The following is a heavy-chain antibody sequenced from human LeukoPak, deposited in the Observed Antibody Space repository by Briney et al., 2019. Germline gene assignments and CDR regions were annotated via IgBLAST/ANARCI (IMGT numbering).Heavy chain of an antibody. Sequence: GGPLRLSCGASEFSLRSYSMDWVRQAPGKGLEWVSHINSGSSTIYYADSVKGRFTISRDYAGNSLYLHMNSLRAEDTAVYYCARVLLERPGIDSFDMWGQGTMVTVSS. CDR2: INSGSSTI. CDR1: EFSLRSYS. CDR3: ARVLLERPGIDSFDM. J-gene: IGHJ3*02. V-gene: IGHV3-48*01. D-gene: IGHD1-1*01.